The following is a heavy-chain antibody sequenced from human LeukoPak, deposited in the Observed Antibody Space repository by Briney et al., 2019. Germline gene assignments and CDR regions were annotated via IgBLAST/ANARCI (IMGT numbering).Heavy chain of an antibody. CDR3: ARVGGYSYADDY. CDR2: INHSGST. V-gene: IGHV4-34*01. J-gene: IGHJ4*02. CDR1: GGSFSGYY. Sequence: SGTLSLTCAVYGGSFSGYYWSWIRQPPGKGLEWIGEINHSGSTNYNPSLKSRVTISVDTSKNQFSLKLSSVTAADTAVYYCARVGGYSYADDYWGQGTLVTVSS. D-gene: IGHD5-18*01.